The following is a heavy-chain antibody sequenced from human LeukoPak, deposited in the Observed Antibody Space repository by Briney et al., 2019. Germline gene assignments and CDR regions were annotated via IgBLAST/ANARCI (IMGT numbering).Heavy chain of an antibody. CDR3: ARDRVVRWTGSLNI. CDR1: GFTFSSYG. CDR2: IKQDGSEK. D-gene: IGHD3/OR15-3a*01. V-gene: IGHV3-7*01. Sequence: GGSLRLSCAASGFTFSSYGMHWVRQAPGKGLEYVANIKQDGSEKYYVDSVKGRLTISRDNAKNSLYLQINSLRAEDTAVYYCARDRVVRWTGSLNIWGQGTMVTVSS. J-gene: IGHJ3*02.